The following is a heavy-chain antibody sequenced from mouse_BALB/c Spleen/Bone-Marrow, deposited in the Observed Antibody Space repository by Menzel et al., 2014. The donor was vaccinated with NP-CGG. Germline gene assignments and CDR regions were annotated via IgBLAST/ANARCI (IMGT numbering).Heavy chain of an antibody. CDR3: VRGNYGNYVDYFDF. V-gene: IGHV5-6-3*01. CDR2: INSNGGST. Sequence: DVKLVESGGGLVQPGGSLKLSCAASGFTFSSYGMSWVRQTPDKRLELVATINSNGGSTYYPDSVKGRFTISRDTAKNTLYLQMSSLKSEETAVYYCVRGNYGNYVDYFDFWGQGTTLTVSS. CDR1: GFTFSSYG. J-gene: IGHJ2*01. D-gene: IGHD2-1*01.